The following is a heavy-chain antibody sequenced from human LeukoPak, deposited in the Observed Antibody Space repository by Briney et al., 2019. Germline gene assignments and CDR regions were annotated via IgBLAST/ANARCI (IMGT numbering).Heavy chain of an antibody. CDR1: GFTFSSYW. CDR3: ARDSIHSTGEAFDI. CDR2: IKQDGSEK. D-gene: IGHD3-10*01. Sequence: GGSLRLSCAASGFTFSSYWMSWVRQASGKGLEWVANIKQDGSEKYYVDSVKGRFTISRDNAKNSLYLQMNSLRAEDTAVYYCARDSIHSTGEAFDIWGQGTMVTVSS. J-gene: IGHJ3*02. V-gene: IGHV3-7*01.